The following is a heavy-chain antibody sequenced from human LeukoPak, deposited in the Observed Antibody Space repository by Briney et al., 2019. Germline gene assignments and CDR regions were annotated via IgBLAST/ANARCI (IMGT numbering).Heavy chain of an antibody. CDR2: ISGSGGST. D-gene: IGHD3-10*01. J-gene: IGHJ4*02. V-gene: IGHV3-23*01. CDR3: AKGAGWRNYYGSGSYYNRYTTHY. Sequence: GGSLRLSCAASGFTFSSYAMSWVRQAPGKGLEWVSAISGSGGSTYYADSEKGRFTISRDNSKNTLYLQMNSLRAEDTAVYYCAKGAGWRNYYGSGSYYNRYTTHYWGQGTLVTVSS. CDR1: GFTFSSYA.